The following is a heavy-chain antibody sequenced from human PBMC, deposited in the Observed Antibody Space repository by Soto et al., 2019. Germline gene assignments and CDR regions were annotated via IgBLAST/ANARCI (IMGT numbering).Heavy chain of an antibody. CDR3: ARDAEGGGYDHLDC. CDR2: IYYSGST. CDR1: GGSISSGDYY. J-gene: IGHJ4*02. Sequence: SETLSLTCTVSGGSISSGDYYWTWFRQPPGKGLEWIGYIYYSGSTYYNPSLKSRVTMSVDTSKNQFSLNLNSMTAADTAVYYCARDAEGGGYDHLDCWGQGTLVTVSS. V-gene: IGHV4-30-4*01. D-gene: IGHD5-12*01.